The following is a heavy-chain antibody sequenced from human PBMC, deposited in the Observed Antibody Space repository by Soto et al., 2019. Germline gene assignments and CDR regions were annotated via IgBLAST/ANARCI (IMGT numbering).Heavy chain of an antibody. CDR1: GFTFSSYG. CDR3: AKDRDSIVRGWGWFDP. Sequence: QVQLVESGGGVVQPGRSLRLSCAASGFTFSSYGMHWVRQAPGKGLEWVAVISYDGSNKYYADSVKGRFTISRDNSKNTRYLQMNSLRAEDTAVYYCAKDRDSIVRGWGWFDPWGQGTLVTVSS. D-gene: IGHD3-10*01. V-gene: IGHV3-30*18. J-gene: IGHJ5*02. CDR2: ISYDGSNK.